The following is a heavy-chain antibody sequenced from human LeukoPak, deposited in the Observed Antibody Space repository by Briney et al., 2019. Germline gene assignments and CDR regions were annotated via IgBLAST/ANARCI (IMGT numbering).Heavy chain of an antibody. CDR2: ISSSGSTL. V-gene: IGHV3-48*03. D-gene: IGHD2-2*02. Sequence: GGSLRLSCAASGFTFSSYEMNWVRQAPGKGLEWVSYISSSGSTLYYADSVKGRFTISRDNAKNSLYLQMNSLRAEDTAVYYCARDPERRYCSSTSCYNDAFDIWGQGTMVTVSS. CDR1: GFTFSSYE. J-gene: IGHJ3*02. CDR3: ARDPERRYCSSTSCYNDAFDI.